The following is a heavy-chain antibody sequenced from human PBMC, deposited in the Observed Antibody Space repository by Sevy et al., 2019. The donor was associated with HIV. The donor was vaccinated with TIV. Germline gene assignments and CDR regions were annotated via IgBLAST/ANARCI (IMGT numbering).Heavy chain of an antibody. J-gene: IGHJ6*02. Sequence: ASVKVSCKAYGYTVSDYYMHWVRQAPGQGLEWMGWTNPNRGGTNYAHKFQGRVTMTRDTSISTAYMELSSLRSDDTAIYYCARGMSAYLLANGMDVWGQGTTVTVSS. CDR1: GYTVSDYY. D-gene: IGHD3-3*01. CDR3: ARGMSAYLLANGMDV. CDR2: TNPNRGGT. V-gene: IGHV1-2*07.